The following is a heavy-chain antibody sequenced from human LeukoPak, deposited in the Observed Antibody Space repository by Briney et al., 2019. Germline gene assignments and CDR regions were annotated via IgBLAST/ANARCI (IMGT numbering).Heavy chain of an antibody. V-gene: IGHV1-18*04. Sequence: GASVKVSCKASGYTFTGYYMHWVRQAPGQGLEWMGWIGVYNANTNYAQRLQDRVTMTTDTSTSTAYMELRSLRSDDTAVYYCARIPSIRFLEWLYYFDYWGQGTLVTVSS. J-gene: IGHJ4*02. CDR2: IGVYNANT. CDR3: ARIPSIRFLEWLYYFDY. D-gene: IGHD3-3*01. CDR1: GYTFTGYY.